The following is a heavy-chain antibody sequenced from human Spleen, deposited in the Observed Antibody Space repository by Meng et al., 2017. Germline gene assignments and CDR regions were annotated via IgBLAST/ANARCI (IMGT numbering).Heavy chain of an antibody. V-gene: IGHV3-33*08. CDR2: VWYDGGNR. J-gene: IGHJ6*02. CDR1: GFTVSSNE. D-gene: IGHD3-10*01. CDR3: VRLLVYGLGSFSSGMDV. Sequence: GESLKISCAASGFTVSSNEMSWVRQAPGKGLEWVAIVWYDGGNRYYGDSVKGRFTISRDNSKNTVYLQMNSLRVEDTAVYYCVRLLVYGLGSFSSGMDVWGQGTTVTVSS.